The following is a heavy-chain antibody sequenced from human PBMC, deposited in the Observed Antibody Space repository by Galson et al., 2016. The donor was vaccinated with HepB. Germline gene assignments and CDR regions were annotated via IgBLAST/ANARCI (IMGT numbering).Heavy chain of an antibody. D-gene: IGHD3-16*01. CDR3: VKEGGTPVFW. J-gene: IGHJ4*02. Sequence: SLRLSCAASGFSFSSYSMHWARQAPGKGLEYVSGITTNGDSTYYADSVKGRFTISRDNSKSTLYLQMSSLTAEDTAVFYCVKEGGTPVFWWGQGTLVTVSS. V-gene: IGHV3-64D*06. CDR1: GFSFSSYS. CDR2: ITTNGDST.